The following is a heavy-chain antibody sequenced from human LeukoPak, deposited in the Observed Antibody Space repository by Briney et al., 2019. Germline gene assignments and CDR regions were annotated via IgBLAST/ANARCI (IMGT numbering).Heavy chain of an antibody. CDR3: AREASYGYSRNDAFDI. V-gene: IGHV3-11*01. D-gene: IGHD5-24*01. CDR2: ISSNGSTI. Sequence: GGSLRLSCAASGFTFSDYYMSWIRQAPGKGLEWVSYISSNGSTIYYADSVKGRFTISRDNAKNSLYLQMNSLRAEDTAVYYCAREASYGYSRNDAFDIWGQGTMVTVSS. J-gene: IGHJ3*02. CDR1: GFTFSDYY.